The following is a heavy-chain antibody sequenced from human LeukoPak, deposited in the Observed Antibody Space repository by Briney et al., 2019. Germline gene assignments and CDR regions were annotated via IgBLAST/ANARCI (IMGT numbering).Heavy chain of an antibody. V-gene: IGHV1-46*02. CDR2: IDPSGGST. CDR1: GYTFNSYA. D-gene: IGHD5-18*01. CDR3: ARDWGIQQWPPSYFDY. Sequence: GASVTVSCKASGYTFNSYAMNWVRQAPGPGREWMGVIDPSGGSTTYAQKFQGRVTMTRDTSTNTVYMELTSLRSEDTAMYYCARDWGIQQWPPSYFDYWGQGTLVTVSS. J-gene: IGHJ4*02.